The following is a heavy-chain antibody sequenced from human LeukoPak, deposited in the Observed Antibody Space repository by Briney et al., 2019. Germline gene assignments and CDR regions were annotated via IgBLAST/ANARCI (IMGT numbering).Heavy chain of an antibody. Sequence: ALVKVSCKASGYTFTNYAMNWVRQAPGQGLEWMGWINTNTGDPTSAQGSTGRFVFSLDTSVSTAYLQISSLKTEDTAVYYCARVAGSGHWRYLDLWGRGTLVTVSS. CDR2: INTNTGDP. D-gene: IGHD2-15*01. V-gene: IGHV7-4-1*02. CDR3: ARVAGSGHWRYLDL. CDR1: GYTFTNYA. J-gene: IGHJ2*01.